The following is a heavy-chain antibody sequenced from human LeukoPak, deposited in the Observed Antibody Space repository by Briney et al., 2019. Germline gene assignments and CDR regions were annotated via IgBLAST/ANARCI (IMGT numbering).Heavy chain of an antibody. CDR2: VIPILGIA. Sequence: SVKVSCKASGGTFSSYVISWVRQAPGQGLEWMGRVIPILGIANYAQKFQGRVTITADKSTSTAYMELSGLRSEDTAVYYCASPPADYYDSRDYFDYWGQGTLVTVSS. V-gene: IGHV1-69*04. J-gene: IGHJ4*02. D-gene: IGHD3-22*01. CDR1: GGTFSSYV. CDR3: ASPPADYYDSRDYFDY.